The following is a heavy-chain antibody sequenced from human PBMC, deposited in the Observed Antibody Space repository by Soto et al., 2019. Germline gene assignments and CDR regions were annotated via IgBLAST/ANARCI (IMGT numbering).Heavy chain of an antibody. D-gene: IGHD3-22*01. CDR2: IIPIFGTA. CDR3: ASESDYYDSSVFYSS. CDR1: GGTFSSYA. V-gene: IGHV1-69*13. J-gene: IGHJ5*02. Sequence: SVKVSCKASGGTFSSYAISWVRQAPGQGLEWMGGIIPIFGTANYAQKFQGRVTITADESTSTAYMELSSLRSEDTAVYYCASESDYYDSSVFYSSWGQGTLVTVSS.